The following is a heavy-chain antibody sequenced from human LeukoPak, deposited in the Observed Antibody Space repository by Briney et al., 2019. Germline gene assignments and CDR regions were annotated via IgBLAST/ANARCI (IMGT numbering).Heavy chain of an antibody. Sequence: PGGSLRLSCAASGFTFSSYAMHWVRQAPGKGLEWVANIKQDGSEKYYVDSVKGRFTISRGNAKNSLYLQMNSLRAEDTAVYYCARKGGATTYGYYYYYMDVWGKGTTVTISS. V-gene: IGHV3-7*01. CDR1: GFTFSSYA. J-gene: IGHJ6*03. CDR3: ARKGGATTYGYYYYYMDV. CDR2: IKQDGSEK. D-gene: IGHD1-26*01.